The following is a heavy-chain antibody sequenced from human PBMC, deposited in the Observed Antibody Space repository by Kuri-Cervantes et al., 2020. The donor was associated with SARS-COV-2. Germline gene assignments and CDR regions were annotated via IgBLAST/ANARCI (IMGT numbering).Heavy chain of an antibody. V-gene: IGHV4-34*01. D-gene: IGHD3-9*01. Sequence: SETLSLTCAVYGGSFSGYYWSWIRQPPGKGLEWIGEINHSGSTNYNPSLKSRVTISVDTSKNQFSLKLSSVTAADTAVYYCARDLDLGYFDWYPGGFDPWGQGTLVTVSS. CDR3: ARDLDLGYFDWYPGGFDP. CDR1: GGSFSGYY. CDR2: INHSGST. J-gene: IGHJ5*02.